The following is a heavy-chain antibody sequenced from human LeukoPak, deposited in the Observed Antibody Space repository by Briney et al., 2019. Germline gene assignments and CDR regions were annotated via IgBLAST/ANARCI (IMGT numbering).Heavy chain of an antibody. CDR3: ARGGRIAAAPYGWFDP. V-gene: IGHV4-59*01. D-gene: IGHD6-13*01. J-gene: IGHJ5*02. CDR2: IYYSGST. CDR1: GGSISSYY. Sequence: SETLSLTCTVSGGSISSYYWSWIRQPPGKRLERIGYIYYSGSTNYNPSLKSRVTISVDTSKNQFSLKLSSVTAADTAVYYCARGGRIAAAPYGWFDPWGQGTLVTVSS.